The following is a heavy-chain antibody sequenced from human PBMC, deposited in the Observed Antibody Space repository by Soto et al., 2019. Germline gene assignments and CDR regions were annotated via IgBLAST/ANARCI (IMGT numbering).Heavy chain of an antibody. Sequence: EVQLVESGGGLVQPGGSLRLSCAASGFTFTRNWMSWVRQAPGMGLEWVANINQDGSGQYYVDSVKGRFTISRDNAKNSLYLQMNSLRAEDTAVYYCASLEVGAPFDPWGQGTLVTVSS. V-gene: IGHV3-7*01. CDR1: GFTFTRNW. J-gene: IGHJ5*02. CDR3: ASLEVGAPFDP. D-gene: IGHD1-26*01. CDR2: INQDGSGQ.